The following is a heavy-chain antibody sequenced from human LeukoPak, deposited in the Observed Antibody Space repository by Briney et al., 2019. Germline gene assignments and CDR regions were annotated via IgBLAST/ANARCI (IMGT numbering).Heavy chain of an antibody. D-gene: IGHD3-22*01. Sequence: GGSLRLSCAASGFTFSSYSMNWVRQAPGKGLEWVSYISDTGHAIYYADSVKGRFIISRDNAKNSLYLQMNSLRDEDTAVYYCARDGYPGGDYWGQGTLVTVSS. CDR1: GFTFSSYS. CDR2: ISDTGHAI. J-gene: IGHJ4*02. V-gene: IGHV3-48*02. CDR3: ARDGYPGGDY.